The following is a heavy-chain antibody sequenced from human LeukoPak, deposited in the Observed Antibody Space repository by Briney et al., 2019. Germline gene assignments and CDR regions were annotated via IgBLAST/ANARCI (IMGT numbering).Heavy chain of an antibody. J-gene: IGHJ4*02. CDR3: ARGDGSSSFFDY. V-gene: IGHV3-20*04. Sequence: GGSLRLSCAASGFTFDDFGMTWVRQAPGKGLEWVSGINWNGGSTGYADSMKGRFTISRDNAKNSLYLQMDSLRAEDTALYYCARGDGSSSFFDYWGQGTLVTVFS. CDR2: INWNGGST. CDR1: GFTFDDFG. D-gene: IGHD2-2*01.